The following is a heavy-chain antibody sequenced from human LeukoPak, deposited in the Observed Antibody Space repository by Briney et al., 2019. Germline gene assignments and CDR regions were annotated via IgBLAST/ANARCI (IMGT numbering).Heavy chain of an antibody. J-gene: IGHJ4*02. CDR2: IYSSGST. V-gene: IGHV4-4*08. CDR3: AREGGPYRPLDY. CDR1: GGSINNYY. Sequence: SETLSLTCTVSGGSINNYYWSWIRQPPGKGLEWIGCIYSSGSTNYSPSLKSRVTISVDTPKNQFSLKLSSVTAADTAVYYCAREGGPYRPLDYSGQGTLVTVAS.